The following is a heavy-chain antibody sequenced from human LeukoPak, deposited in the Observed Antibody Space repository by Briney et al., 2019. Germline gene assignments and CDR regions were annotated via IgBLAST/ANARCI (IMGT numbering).Heavy chain of an antibody. D-gene: IGHD3-3*01. CDR3: AKDPNAFYDLWSGYK. J-gene: IGHJ4*02. CDR2: IGGRDDRT. CDR1: GFTFTGHT. V-gene: IGHV3-23*01. Sequence: GESLRLSCAASGFTFTGHTMTWLRQAPGQGLEWGSIIGGRDDRTYYADSVKGRVTISRDNSKHTLYLQMNRLRGEDTAVYYCAKDPNAFYDLWSGYKWGQGTLVTVSS.